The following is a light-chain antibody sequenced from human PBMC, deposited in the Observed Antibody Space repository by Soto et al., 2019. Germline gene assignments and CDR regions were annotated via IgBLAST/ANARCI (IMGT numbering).Light chain of an antibody. CDR1: HDITSY. V-gene: IGKV1-33*01. Sequence: DIQMTQSPSSLSASVGDRVSITCQASHDITSYLNWYQHKPGKAPKLLIYDASILEAGVPSRYSGSGSGTDFTFTISSLQPGDVATYYCQKCDYLPIFGAGNTVDLK. CDR2: DAS. CDR3: QKCDYLPI. J-gene: IGKJ3*01.